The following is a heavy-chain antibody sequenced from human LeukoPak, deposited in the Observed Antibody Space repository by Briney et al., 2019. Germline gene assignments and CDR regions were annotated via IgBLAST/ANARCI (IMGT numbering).Heavy chain of an antibody. J-gene: IGHJ5*02. Sequence: SETLSLTCTVSGGPISSYYLSWIRQPAGKGLEWIGRMYIGGSTSYNPSLKSRVTMSVDTSKNQFSLNLSSVTAADTAVYYCARYLRSNWFDPWGQGTLVTVSP. CDR2: MYIGGST. CDR1: GGPISSYY. CDR3: ARYLRSNWFDP. V-gene: IGHV4-4*07.